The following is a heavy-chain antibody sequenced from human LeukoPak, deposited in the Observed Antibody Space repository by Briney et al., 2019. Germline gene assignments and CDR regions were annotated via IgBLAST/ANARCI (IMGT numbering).Heavy chain of an antibody. CDR2: INPNSGGT. V-gene: IGHV1-2*02. D-gene: IGHD2-2*02. J-gene: IGHJ6*02. Sequence: ASVKVSCKASGYTFTGYYMHWVRQAPGQGLEWMGWINPNSGGTNYAQKFQGRVTMTRDTSISTAYMELSRLRSDDTAVYYCARDSQYCSSTSCYTGTYYYYGMDVWGQGTTVTVSS. CDR1: GYTFTGYY. CDR3: ARDSQYCSSTSCYTGTYYYYGMDV.